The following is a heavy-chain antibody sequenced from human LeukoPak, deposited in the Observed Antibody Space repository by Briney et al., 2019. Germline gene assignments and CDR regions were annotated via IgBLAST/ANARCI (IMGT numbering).Heavy chain of an antibody. CDR2: VFYDGSNT. D-gene: IGHD3-10*01. V-gene: IGHV3-30*18. CDR1: GFTFSNYG. CDR3: AKHSGLYYFDY. J-gene: IGHJ4*02. Sequence: GRSLSLSCAASGFTFSNYGMHWVRQAPGKGLEWVAVVFYDGSNTYYADSVKGRFTISRDNSKNTLYLQMNSLRTEDTATYYCAKHSGLYYFDYWGQGTLVTVSS.